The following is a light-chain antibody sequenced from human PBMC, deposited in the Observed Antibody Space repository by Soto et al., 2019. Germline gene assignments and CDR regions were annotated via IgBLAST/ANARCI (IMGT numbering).Light chain of an antibody. CDR1: QSVSGD. CDR3: QQYNNWPWT. V-gene: IGKV3-15*01. CDR2: GAS. J-gene: IGKJ1*01. Sequence: EVVMTQSPATLSVSPGERATLSCRASQSVSGDLVWYQQKPGQAPRPLIYGASTRATGIPDRFSGSGSGTEFTLAISSLQSEDFAVYYCQQYNNWPWTFGQGTKVEIK.